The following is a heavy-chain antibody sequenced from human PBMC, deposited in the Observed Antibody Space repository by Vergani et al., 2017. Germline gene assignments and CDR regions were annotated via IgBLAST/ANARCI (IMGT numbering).Heavy chain of an antibody. Sequence: QVQLQESGPGLVKPSETLSLTCIVSGGSISPYYWSWIRQPPGKGLEWIGEINHSGSTNYNPSLKSRVTISVDTSKNQFSLKPSSVTAADTAVYYCARGSLIGVGARIAYYMDVWGKGTTVTVSS. J-gene: IGHJ6*03. CDR2: INHSGST. V-gene: IGHV4-34*01. CDR1: GGSISPYY. D-gene: IGHD1-26*01. CDR3: ARGSLIGVGARIAYYMDV.